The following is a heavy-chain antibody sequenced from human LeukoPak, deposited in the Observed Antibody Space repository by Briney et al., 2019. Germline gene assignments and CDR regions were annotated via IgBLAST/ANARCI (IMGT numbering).Heavy chain of an antibody. Sequence: GGSLRLSCAASGFNFANHAMSWVRRTPGKGLEWVSAISGGGDITYYADSVTGRFTISRDNSKDTLFLQMHSLRPGDTAVYYCVREDTPATANYWGQGTLVTVSS. D-gene: IGHD2-21*02. CDR2: ISGGGDIT. J-gene: IGHJ4*02. V-gene: IGHV3-23*01. CDR1: GFNFANHA. CDR3: VREDTPATANY.